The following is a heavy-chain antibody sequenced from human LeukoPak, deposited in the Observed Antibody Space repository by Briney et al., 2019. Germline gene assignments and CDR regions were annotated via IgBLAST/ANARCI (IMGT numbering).Heavy chain of an antibody. Sequence: SETLSLTCTVSGGSISSSSYYWGWIRQPPGKGLEWIGSIYYSGSTYYNPSLKSRVTISVDTSKNQFSLKLSSVTAEDTAVYYCAKPVARRITMSEFDYWGQGTLVTVSS. J-gene: IGHJ4*02. CDR1: GGSISSSSYY. CDR3: AKPVARRITMSEFDY. CDR2: IYYSGST. V-gene: IGHV4-39*07. D-gene: IGHD3-10*02.